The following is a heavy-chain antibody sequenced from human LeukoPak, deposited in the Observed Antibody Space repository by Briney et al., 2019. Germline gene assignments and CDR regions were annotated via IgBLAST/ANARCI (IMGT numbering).Heavy chain of an antibody. J-gene: IGHJ3*02. V-gene: IGHV3-21*01. Sequence: GGSLKLSCAASGFTFSSYGMNWVRQAPGKGLEWVSSISGTSAYIYYADSVRGRFTISRDNAKNSLYLQMNSLRAEDTAVYYCARKLTGSFDIWGQGTMVTVSS. CDR1: GFTFSSYG. CDR2: ISGTSAYI. CDR3: ARKLTGSFDI. D-gene: IGHD7-27*01.